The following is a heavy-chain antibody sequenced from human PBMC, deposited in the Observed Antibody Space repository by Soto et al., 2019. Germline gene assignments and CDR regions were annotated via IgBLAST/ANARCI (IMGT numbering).Heavy chain of an antibody. D-gene: IGHD2-15*01. V-gene: IGHV1-46*01. CDR2: INPNGGST. CDR3: ASDLLAANY. J-gene: IGHJ4*02. Sequence: QVQLVQSGAEVKKPGASVKLSCKASGYTFTSSYVHWVRQAPGQGLEWVAIINPNGGSTNYAQDCQGRATVTRDTSTSTVFMELSSLHSNDTAVYYCASDLLAANYWGQGTLVTVSS. CDR1: GYTFTSSY.